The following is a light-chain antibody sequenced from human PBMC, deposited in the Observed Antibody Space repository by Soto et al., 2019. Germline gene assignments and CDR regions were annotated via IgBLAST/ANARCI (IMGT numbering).Light chain of an antibody. J-gene: IGKJ5*01. V-gene: IGKV1-33*01. CDR1: QSIASF. CDR3: QLSDYLPIT. CDR2: DAS. Sequence: KQMYISPFSLSATVKERVTITCRASQSIASFLNWYQQKPGKAPKLLIYDASNLETGVPSRFSGSGSGTDFTFTISSLQPEDIATYYCQLSDYLPITFGQGRLLEIK.